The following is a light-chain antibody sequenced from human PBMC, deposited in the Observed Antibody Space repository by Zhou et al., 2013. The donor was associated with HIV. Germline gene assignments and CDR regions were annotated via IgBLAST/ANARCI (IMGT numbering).Light chain of an antibody. Sequence: DIQMTQSPSSLSASVGDRVTIACRASQDVSDFLAWYQQKPGNVPNVLIYGASTLQSGVSSRFSGSGSGTDFTLTISDLQPEDVGTFYXQNYRPGSRTFGPGTKVEI. J-gene: IGKJ1*01. CDR2: GAS. CDR1: QDVSDF. CDR3: QNYRPGSRT. V-gene: IGKV1-27*01.